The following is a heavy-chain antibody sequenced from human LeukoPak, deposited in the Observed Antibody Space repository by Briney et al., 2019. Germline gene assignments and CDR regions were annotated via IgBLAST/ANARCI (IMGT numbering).Heavy chain of an antibody. CDR3: ARDYGDYVFWFDP. J-gene: IGHJ5*02. Sequence: ASVKVSCKASGYTFTDYYIHWVRQAPGQGLEWMGWINPNNGGTNYAQKFQGRVTMTRDTSISTAYMELSSLRSEDTAVYYCARDYGDYVFWFDPWGQGTLVTVSS. CDR2: INPNNGGT. CDR1: GYTFTDYY. D-gene: IGHD4-17*01. V-gene: IGHV1-2*02.